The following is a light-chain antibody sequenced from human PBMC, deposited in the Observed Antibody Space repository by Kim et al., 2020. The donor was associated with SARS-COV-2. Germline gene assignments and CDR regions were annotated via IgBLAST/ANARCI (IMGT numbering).Light chain of an antibody. CDR1: KSNSGSST. V-gene: IGLV1-44*01. CDR3: AAWHDGLTGRV. CDR2: SNN. Sequence: QSVLTQPPSASGPPGQRVTISCAGGKSNSGSSTLNWDQQFQGTAPKLFIYSNNQRPSGVRDRVSGSKSHPSATLAISGLQSKGEADYFCAAWHDGLTGRVFGGGTQLTVL. J-gene: IGLJ3*02.